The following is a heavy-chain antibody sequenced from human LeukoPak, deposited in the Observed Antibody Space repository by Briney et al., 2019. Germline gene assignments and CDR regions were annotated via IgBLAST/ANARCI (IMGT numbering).Heavy chain of an antibody. CDR1: GGSISSGSYY. CDR2: IYTSGST. V-gene: IGHV4-61*02. J-gene: IGHJ4*02. Sequence: PSQTLSLTCTVSGGSISSGSYYWSWIRQPAGKGLEWIGRIYTSGSTNYNPSLKSRVTISVDTSKNQFSLKLSSVTAADTAVYYCAREVYGSGSYYTYYFDYWGQGTLVTVSS. D-gene: IGHD3-10*01. CDR3: AREVYGSGSYYTYYFDY.